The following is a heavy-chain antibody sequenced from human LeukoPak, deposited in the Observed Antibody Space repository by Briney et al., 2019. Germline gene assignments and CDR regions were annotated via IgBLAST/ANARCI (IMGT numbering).Heavy chain of an antibody. CDR3: ARDTGDPPEGAFDI. CDR2: IYSGDNT. CDR1: GFTFSSNY. J-gene: IGHJ3*02. V-gene: IGHV3-53*01. Sequence: GGSLRLSCAASGFTFSSNYMSWVRQAPGKGLEWVSVIYSGDNTYYTDSVRGRFTISRDNSKNTLYLQMNSLRAEDTAVYYCARDTGDPPEGAFDIWGQGTMVTVSS. D-gene: IGHD7-27*01.